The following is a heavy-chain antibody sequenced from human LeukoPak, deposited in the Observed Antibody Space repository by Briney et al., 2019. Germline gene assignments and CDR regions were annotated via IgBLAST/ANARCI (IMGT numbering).Heavy chain of an antibody. CDR1: GGTFSSYA. D-gene: IGHD3-10*01. V-gene: IGHV1-18*01. Sequence: APVKVSCKASGGTFSSYAISWVRQAPGQGLEWMGWISAYNGSTNYAQKLQGRVTMTTDTSTSTAYMELRSLRSDDTAVYYCARDWSYYGSGSYYPHYFDYWGQGTLVTVSS. J-gene: IGHJ4*02. CDR2: ISAYNGST. CDR3: ARDWSYYGSGSYYPHYFDY.